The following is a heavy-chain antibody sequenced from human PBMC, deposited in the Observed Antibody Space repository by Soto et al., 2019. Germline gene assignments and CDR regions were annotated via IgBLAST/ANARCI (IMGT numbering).Heavy chain of an antibody. D-gene: IGHD6-13*01. CDR1: GYTFTHYY. V-gene: IGHV1-46*01. CDR2: INPASGST. Sequence: QVQLVQSGAEVKKPGASVKLSCRTSGYTFTHYYIHWVRQAPGQGLEWLAIINPASGSTNYAHDFHGRDTLTRHTSTTTHYTQLIGMIAEDTAIFFCARDLAAGDHRGQGTMVTVSS. CDR3: ARDLAAGDH. J-gene: IGHJ4*02.